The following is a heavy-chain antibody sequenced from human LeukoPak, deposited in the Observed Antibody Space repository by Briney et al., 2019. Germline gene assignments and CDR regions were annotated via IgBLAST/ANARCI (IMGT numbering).Heavy chain of an antibody. J-gene: IGHJ3*02. CDR3: ATPGVLRYFDWSPGSDGASAFDI. CDR2: IYYSGST. CDR1: GGPISSSSYY. D-gene: IGHD3-9*01. Sequence: PSETLSLTCTVSGGPISSSSYYWGWIRQPPGKGLEWIGSIYYSGSTYYNPSLKSRVTISVDTSKNQFSLKLSSVTAADTAVYYCATPGVLRYFDWSPGSDGASAFDIWGQGTMVTVSS. V-gene: IGHV4-39*01.